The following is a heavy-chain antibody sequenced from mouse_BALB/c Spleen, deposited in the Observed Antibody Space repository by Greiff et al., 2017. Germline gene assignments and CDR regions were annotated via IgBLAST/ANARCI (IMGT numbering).Heavy chain of an antibody. V-gene: IGHV14-1*02. CDR1: GFNIKDYY. CDR3: AREELRAY. Sequence: VQLQQSGAELVRPGALVKLSCKASGFNIKDYYMHWVKQRPEQGLEWIGWIDPENGNTIYDPKFQGKASITADTSSTTAYLQLSSLTSEDTAVYYCAREELRAYGGQGTLVTVSA. J-gene: IGHJ3*01. CDR2: IDPENGNT. D-gene: IGHD2-4*01.